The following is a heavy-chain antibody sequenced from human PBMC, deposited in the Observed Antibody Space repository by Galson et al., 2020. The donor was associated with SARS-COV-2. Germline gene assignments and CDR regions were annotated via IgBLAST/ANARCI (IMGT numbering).Heavy chain of an antibody. J-gene: IGHJ6*03. Sequence: SVKVSCKASGGTISSSAINWVRQAPGQGLEWMGGIIPRLDVANYAQKFQGRVTITVDKSSNTAYMELTSLRSEDTAIYYCARDGAGGGMAWGHYFYYYMDVWVKGTTVTISS. CDR1: GGTISSSA. CDR3: ARDGAGGGMAWGHYFYYYMDV. D-gene: IGHD7-27*01. V-gene: IGHV1-69*10. CDR2: IIPRLDVA.